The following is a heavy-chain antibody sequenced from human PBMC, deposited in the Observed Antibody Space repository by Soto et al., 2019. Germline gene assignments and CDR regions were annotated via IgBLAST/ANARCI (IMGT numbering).Heavy chain of an antibody. D-gene: IGHD6-19*01. CDR2: IYYSGST. CDR3: AREGIEVAERGWFDP. Sequence: SETLSLTWTVSGGSISSYYWSWIRQPPGKGLAWIGYIYYSGSTNYNPSLKSRVTISVDTSKNQFSLKLSSVTAADTALYYGAREGIEVAERGWFDPWGQGTLVTVSS. V-gene: IGHV4-59*01. J-gene: IGHJ5*02. CDR1: GGSISSYY.